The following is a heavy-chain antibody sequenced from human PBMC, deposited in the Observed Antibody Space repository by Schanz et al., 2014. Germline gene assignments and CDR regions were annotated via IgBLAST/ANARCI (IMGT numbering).Heavy chain of an antibody. J-gene: IGHJ4*02. CDR3: AKKVPAYNPFDS. V-gene: IGHV3-33*06. CDR1: GFTFSSYG. Sequence: QVQLVESGGGVVQPGRSLRLSCAASGFTFSSYGMHWVRQAPGKGLEWVAAMSYDGSIKYYGDSVKGRFTISRDNSKNTLYLQMDSLRAEDTAVYFCAKKVPAYNPFDSWGQGTLVTVSS. D-gene: IGHD1-1*01. CDR2: MSYDGSIK.